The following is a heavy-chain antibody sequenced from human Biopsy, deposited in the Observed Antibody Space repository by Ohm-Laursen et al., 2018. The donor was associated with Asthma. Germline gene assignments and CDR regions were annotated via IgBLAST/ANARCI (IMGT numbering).Heavy chain of an antibody. V-gene: IGHV3-53*01. CDR1: GFTVSRDH. CDR2: IYSGGTS. J-gene: IGHJ4*02. D-gene: IGHD6-19*01. CDR3: ARGDSSGWSHYYFDY. Sequence: SLRLSCSAPGFTVSRDHMFWVRQAPGKGLEWVSVIYSGGTSHTADSVRGRFTISRDFSKNTLHLQMHSLRVEDTAVYYCARGDSSGWSHYYFDYWGQGTLVPFSS.